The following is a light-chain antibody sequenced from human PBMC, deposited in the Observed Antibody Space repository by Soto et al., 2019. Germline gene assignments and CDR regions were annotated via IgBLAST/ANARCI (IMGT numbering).Light chain of an antibody. CDR3: SSYTSSSTVV. Sequence: QSVLTQPASVSGSPGQSITISCTGTSNDIGTYNYVSWYQQHPGKTPKLMIYEVSNRPSGVSNRFSGSKSGNTASLTISGLQPEDEAYYYCSSYTSSSTVVFGGGTKLTVL. V-gene: IGLV2-14*01. CDR2: EVS. J-gene: IGLJ2*01. CDR1: SNDIGTYNY.